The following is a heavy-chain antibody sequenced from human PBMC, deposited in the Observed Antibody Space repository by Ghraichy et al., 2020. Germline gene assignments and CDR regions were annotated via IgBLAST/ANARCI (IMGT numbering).Heavy chain of an antibody. D-gene: IGHD5-12*01. CDR2: INSDGNSI. CDR3: AREWRSTYTSYGLDV. CDR1: GFTFSRFW. J-gene: IGHJ6*02. V-gene: IGHV3-74*01. Sequence: GGSLRLSCEASGFTFSRFWMHWVRQAPGKGLVWVSRINSDGNSISITYADSVKGRFTISRDNAKNTLFLQMKSLRAEDTAVYYCAREWRSTYTSYGLDVWGQGTTVTVSS.